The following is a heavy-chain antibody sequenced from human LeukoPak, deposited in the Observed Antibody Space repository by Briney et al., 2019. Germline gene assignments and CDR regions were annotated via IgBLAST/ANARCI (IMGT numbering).Heavy chain of an antibody. D-gene: IGHD6-19*01. CDR3: VGSYSSAWHRFDY. CDR2: ISSDGSNK. CDR1: GFTFSSYA. V-gene: IGHV3-30-3*01. J-gene: IGHJ4*02. Sequence: GGSLRLSCAASGFTFSSYAMHWLRQAPGKGLEWVAVISSDGSNKYYTDSVKGRFTISRDNSKNTLYLEMNSLRAEDTAMYHCVGSYSSAWHRFDYWGQGTLVTVSS.